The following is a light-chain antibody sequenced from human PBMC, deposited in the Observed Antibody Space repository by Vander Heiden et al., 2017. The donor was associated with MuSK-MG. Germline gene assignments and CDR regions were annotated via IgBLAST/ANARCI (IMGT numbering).Light chain of an antibody. CDR2: RNN. CDR3: AEWDDSLNGPV. J-gene: IGLJ2*01. V-gene: IGLV1-44*01. Sequence: QSVLTQPPSASGTPGQRVTISCSGSSSNIGSNTVNWYQQLPGTAPKLLIYRNNQRPSGVPDRFSGSKSGTSDSLAISRLQSEDEAEYYCAEWDDSLNGPVFGGGTKLTVL. CDR1: SSNIGSNT.